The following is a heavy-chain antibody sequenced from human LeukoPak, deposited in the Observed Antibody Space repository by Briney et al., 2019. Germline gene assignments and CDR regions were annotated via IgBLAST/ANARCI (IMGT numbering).Heavy chain of an antibody. J-gene: IGHJ6*03. CDR1: GGSVSSSLYH. V-gene: IGHV4-39*01. CDR2: VFHNGNA. CDR3: TRQIVGTSWNYYYSYMDV. Sequence: SETLSLTCGVSGGSVSSSLYHWGWLRQPPGKGLEWIGNVFHNGNAYYSPSLQSRVAISVGTSKNQLSLKLTSVTAADTAVYFCTRQIVGTSWNYYYSYMDVWGKGTSVTVSS. D-gene: IGHD1-1*01.